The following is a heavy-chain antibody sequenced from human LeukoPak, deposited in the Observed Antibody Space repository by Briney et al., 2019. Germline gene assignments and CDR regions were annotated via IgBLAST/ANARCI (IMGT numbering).Heavy chain of an antibody. V-gene: IGHV3-23*01. Sequence: PGGSLRLSCAASGFTFSSSVMSWVRQAPGKGLEWVSVISVSGGTTYYADSVKGRFTISRDNSKNTLYLQMNSLRVEDTAVYYCAKDSRRFDDWGQGTLVTVSS. CDR2: ISVSGGTT. CDR1: GFTFSSSV. J-gene: IGHJ4*02. CDR3: AKDSRRFDD.